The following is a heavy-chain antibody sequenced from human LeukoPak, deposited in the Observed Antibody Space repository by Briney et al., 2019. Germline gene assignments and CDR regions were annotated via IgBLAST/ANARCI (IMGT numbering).Heavy chain of an antibody. CDR2: IIPIFGTA. Sequence: SVKVSFKASGGPFSSYAISWVRPAPGQGLEWMGGIIPIFGTANYAQKFQGRVTITTDESTSTAYMELSSLRSEDTAVYYCARATLRDCGGDCYSRGKYYFDYWGQGTLVTVSS. J-gene: IGHJ4*02. CDR3: ARATLRDCGGDCYSRGKYYFDY. CDR1: GGPFSSYA. D-gene: IGHD2-21*02. V-gene: IGHV1-69*05.